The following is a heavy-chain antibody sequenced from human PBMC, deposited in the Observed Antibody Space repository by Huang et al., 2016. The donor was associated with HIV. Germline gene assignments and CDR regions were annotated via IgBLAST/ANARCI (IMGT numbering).Heavy chain of an antibody. CDR3: TTDRDYGDYVADAFDI. V-gene: IGHV3-15*01. Sequence: EVQLVESGGGLVKPGGSLRLSCAASGFTFSNAWMSWVRQAPGKGLEWVGRIKSKTDGGTTDYAAPVKGRFTISRYDSKNTLYLQMNTLKTEDTAVYYCTTDRDYGDYVADAFDIWGQGTMVTVSS. D-gene: IGHD4-17*01. J-gene: IGHJ3*02. CDR2: IKSKTDGGTT. CDR1: GFTFSNAW.